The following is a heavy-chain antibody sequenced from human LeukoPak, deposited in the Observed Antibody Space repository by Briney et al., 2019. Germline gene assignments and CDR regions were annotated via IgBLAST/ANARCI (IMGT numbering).Heavy chain of an antibody. CDR1: GGSFSGYY. V-gene: IGHV4-34*01. Sequence: SSETLSLTCAVYGGSFSGYYWSWIRQPPGKGLEWIGEINHSGSTNYNPSLKSRVTISVDTSKNQFSLKLSSVTAADTAVYYCARALGLVPRYYYYYMDVWGKGTTVTVSS. D-gene: IGHD6-6*01. CDR3: ARALGLVPRYYYYYMDV. J-gene: IGHJ6*03. CDR2: INHSGST.